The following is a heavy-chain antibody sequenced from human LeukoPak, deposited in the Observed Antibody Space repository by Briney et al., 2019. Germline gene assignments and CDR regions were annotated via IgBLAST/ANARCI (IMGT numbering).Heavy chain of an antibody. CDR1: GFSFSDTW. D-gene: IGHD1-1*01. J-gene: IGHJ4*02. CDR2: IKRKTDDGTT. V-gene: IGHV3-15*07. CDR3: TTQSGAWNFDC. Sequence: GGSLRLSCAASGFSFSDTWMNWVRQAPGKGLEWVGLIKRKTDDGTTDYAAPEKGRFTISRDDSKNTLYLQMNSLKTEDTAVYYCTTQSGAWNFDCWGQGTLVTVSS.